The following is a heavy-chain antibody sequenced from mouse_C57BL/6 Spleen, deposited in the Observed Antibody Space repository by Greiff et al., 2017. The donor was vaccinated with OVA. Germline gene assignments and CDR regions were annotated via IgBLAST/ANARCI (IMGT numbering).Heavy chain of an antibody. CDR2: IYPGSGST. CDR1: GYTFTSYW. D-gene: IGHD2-3*01. Sequence: QVQLQQPGAELVKPGASVKMSCKASGYTFTSYWITWVKQRPGQGLEWIGDIYPGSGSTNYNEKFKSKATLTVDTSSSTAYMQLSSLTSEDSAVYYCARDYDGYYRFAYWGQGTLVTVSA. CDR3: ARDYDGYYRFAY. V-gene: IGHV1-55*01. J-gene: IGHJ3*01.